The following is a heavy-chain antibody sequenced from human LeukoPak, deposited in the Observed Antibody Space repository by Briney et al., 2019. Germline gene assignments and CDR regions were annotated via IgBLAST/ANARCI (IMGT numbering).Heavy chain of an antibody. J-gene: IGHJ6*02. CDR3: ARGGGGKDGDDRFYYGMDV. CDR1: GYTFISYD. D-gene: IGHD4-17*01. CDR2: MNPKSGHT. Sequence: ASVRVSCKASGYTFISYDINWVRQAAGQGLEWMGWMNPKSGHTGYAQKFQGRVTMTGDTSKTTAYLEVSSLKSEDTAVYYCARGGGGKDGDDRFYYGMDVWGQGTTVTVS. V-gene: IGHV1-8*01.